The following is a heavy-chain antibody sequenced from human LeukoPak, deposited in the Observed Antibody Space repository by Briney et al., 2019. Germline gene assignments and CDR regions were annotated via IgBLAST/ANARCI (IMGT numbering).Heavy chain of an antibody. D-gene: IGHD3-10*01. V-gene: IGHV4-31*03. CDR2: IYYSGST. Sequence: SETLSLTCTVSGGSISSGGYYWSWIRQHPGKGLEWIGYIYYSGSTYYNPSLKSRVTISVDTSKNQFSLKLNSVTAADTAVYYCARGSGSYSMYNWFDPWGQGTLVTVSS. CDR3: ARGSGSYSMYNWFDP. J-gene: IGHJ5*02. CDR1: GGSISSGGYY.